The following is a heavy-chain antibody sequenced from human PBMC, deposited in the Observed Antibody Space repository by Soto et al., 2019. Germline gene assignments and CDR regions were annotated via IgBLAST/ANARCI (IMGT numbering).Heavy chain of an antibody. CDR3: AKDLDFWSGYNPDY. D-gene: IGHD3-3*01. V-gene: IGHV3-23*01. CDR2: ISGSGGST. Sequence: PGGSLRLSCAASGFTFSSYAMSWVRQAPGKGLEWVSAISGSGGSTYYADSVKGRFTISRDNSKNTLYLQMNSLRAEDTAVYYCAKDLDFWSGYNPDYWGQGTLVTVSS. J-gene: IGHJ4*02. CDR1: GFTFSSYA.